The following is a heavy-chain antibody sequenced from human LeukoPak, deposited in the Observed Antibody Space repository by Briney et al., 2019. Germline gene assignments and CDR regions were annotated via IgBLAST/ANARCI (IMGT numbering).Heavy chain of an antibody. J-gene: IGHJ4*02. CDR2: IYWDDDK. CDR3: AHRSFQGVSQTLDY. D-gene: IGHD3-10*01. Sequence: SGPTLVKPTQTLTLTCTFSGFSLSTSGVGVGWIRQPPGKALEWLALIYWDDDKRYSPSLKSRLTITKDTSKNRVVLTMTNMDPVDTATYYCAHRSFQGVSQTLDYWGQGTLVTVSS. CDR1: GFSLSTSGVG. V-gene: IGHV2-5*02.